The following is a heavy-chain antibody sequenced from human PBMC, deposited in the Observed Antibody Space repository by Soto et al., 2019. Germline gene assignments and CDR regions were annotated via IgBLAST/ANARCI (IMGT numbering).Heavy chain of an antibody. D-gene: IGHD4-17*01. CDR2: VYYRGRS. V-gene: IGHV4-39*01. CDR3: VSQRTTVPTQAYFDY. Sequence: SETLSLTCTVSGGSISSYHWGWIRQSPGKGLEWIGSVYYRGRSYSKSSVKSRVTISVDTSKNRFSLSLNSVTASDTAVYFCVSQRTTVPTQAYFDYWGPGALVTVSS. CDR1: GGSISSYH. J-gene: IGHJ4*02.